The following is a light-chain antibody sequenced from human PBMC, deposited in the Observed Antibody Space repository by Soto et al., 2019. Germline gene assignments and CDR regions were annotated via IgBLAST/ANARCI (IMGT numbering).Light chain of an antibody. CDR2: DAS. Sequence: IQLTQSPSSLSASVGDRVTISCRARQDLGNYLAWYQQKPGEAPKLLIYDASTLQSGVPLRSVDSGSRTDFAVPTALLQREDFATSYCPQPNNYPVTCGQATRL. CDR3: PQPNNYPVT. V-gene: IGKV1-9*01. CDR1: QDLGNY. J-gene: IGKJ5*01.